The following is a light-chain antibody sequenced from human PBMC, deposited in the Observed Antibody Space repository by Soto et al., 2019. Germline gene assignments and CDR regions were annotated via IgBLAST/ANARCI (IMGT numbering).Light chain of an antibody. J-gene: IGKJ1*01. CDR2: DAS. V-gene: IGKV1-5*01. Sequence: DIQMTQSPSTLSASVGERVTITCRASQSISSSLAWYQQKPGQAPKLLIYDASTLANGAPSRFTGSGSGTELTIIINRLQPDDFASYYCQQYNSYPWTFGQGTKVDIK. CDR1: QSISSS. CDR3: QQYNSYPWT.